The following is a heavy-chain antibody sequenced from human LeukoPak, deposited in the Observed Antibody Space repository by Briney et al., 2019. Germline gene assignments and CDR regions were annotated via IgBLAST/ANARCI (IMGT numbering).Heavy chain of an antibody. V-gene: IGHV4-59*01. J-gene: IGHJ4*02. Sequence: PSETLSLTCTVSGGSISSYYWSWIRQPPGKGLEWIGYIYYSGSIKYNPSLKSRVTMSVDTSKDQFSLKLSSATAADTAVYYCARGSWIQSSPAIYYFDYWGQGTLVTVSS. CDR2: IYYSGSI. CDR1: GGSISSYY. D-gene: IGHD5-18*01. CDR3: ARGSWIQSSPAIYYFDY.